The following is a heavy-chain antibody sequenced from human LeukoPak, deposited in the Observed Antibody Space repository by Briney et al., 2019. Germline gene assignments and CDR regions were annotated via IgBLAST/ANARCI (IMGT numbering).Heavy chain of an antibody. V-gene: IGHV4-4*09. D-gene: IGHD5-18*01. CDR3: ASQHTGSAMVHY. J-gene: IGHJ4*02. CDR2: IYTSGST. CDR1: GGSISSYY. Sequence: SETLSLTCTVSGGSISSYYWSWIRQPRGKGLEWIGYIYTSGSTNYNPSLKSRVTISVDTSKNQFSLKLSSVTAADTAVYYCASQHTGSAMVHYWGQGTLVTVSS.